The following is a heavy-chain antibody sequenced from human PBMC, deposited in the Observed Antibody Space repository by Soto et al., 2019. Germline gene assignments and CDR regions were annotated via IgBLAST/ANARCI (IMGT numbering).Heavy chain of an antibody. V-gene: IGHV3-48*02. CDR1: GFTFSSYS. J-gene: IGHJ4*02. CDR2: ISSSSSTI. Sequence: GGSLRLSCAASGFTFSSYSMNWVRQAPGKGLEWVSYISSSSSTIYYADSVKGRFTISRDNAKNSLYLQMNSLRDEDTAVYYCAIGRFEGATVPYDYWGQGTLVTVSA. CDR3: AIGRFEGATVPYDY. D-gene: IGHD1-26*01.